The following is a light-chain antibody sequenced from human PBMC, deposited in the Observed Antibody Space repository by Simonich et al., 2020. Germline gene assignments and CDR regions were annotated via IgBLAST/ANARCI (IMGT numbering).Light chain of an antibody. V-gene: IGKV3D-20*01. Sequence: EIVLTQSPGTRSLSPGERATLSCRASQSVSSSYLAWYQQKPVLAPRLLIYDASSRATGIPDRFSGSGSGTEFTLTISSLQSEDFAVYYCQQYNNWPPYTFGQGTKLEIK. CDR1: QSVSSSY. J-gene: IGKJ2*01. CDR2: DAS. CDR3: QQYNNWPPYT.